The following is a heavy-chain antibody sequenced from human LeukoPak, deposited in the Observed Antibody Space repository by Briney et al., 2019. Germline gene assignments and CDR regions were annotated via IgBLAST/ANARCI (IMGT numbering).Heavy chain of an antibody. J-gene: IGHJ5*02. V-gene: IGHV3-23*01. CDR3: ARITMIPQS. D-gene: IGHD3-22*01. Sequence: SGGSLRLSCAASGFTFSSYAMSWVRQAPGKGLEWVSAISGSGGSTYYADSMKGRFTISRDNSKNTLYLQMNSLRAEDTAVYYCARITMIPQSWGQGTLVTVSS. CDR1: GFTFSSYA. CDR2: ISGSGGST.